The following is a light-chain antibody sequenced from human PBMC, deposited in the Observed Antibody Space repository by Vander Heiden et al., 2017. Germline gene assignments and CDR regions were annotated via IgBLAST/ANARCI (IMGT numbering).Light chain of an antibody. V-gene: IGLV1-44*01. CDR1: RSTSGSHP. J-gene: IGLJ3*02. Sequence: GQRVTISCSGSRSTSGSHPVNWYQQLPGPAPKLLIYSNNQRPSGVPDRFSGSKCGTSATLASSGLQAEDEADYYCAACDDSRNGPVFGGGTKLTVL. CDR3: AACDDSRNGPV. CDR2: SNN.